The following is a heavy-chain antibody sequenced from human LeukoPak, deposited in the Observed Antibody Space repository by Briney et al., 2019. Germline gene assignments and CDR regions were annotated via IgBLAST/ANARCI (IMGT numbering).Heavy chain of an antibody. CDR1: GYSFTSYW. CDR3: ARLLPAYYDILTGYPSASYYFDY. J-gene: IGHJ4*02. Sequence: GESLKISCKGSGYSFTSYWIGWVRQMPGKGLEWMGIIYPGDSDTGYSPSFQGQVTISADKSISTAYLQWSSLKASDTAMYYCARLLPAYYDILTGYPSASYYFDYWGQGTLVTVSS. V-gene: IGHV5-51*01. CDR2: IYPGDSDT. D-gene: IGHD3-9*01.